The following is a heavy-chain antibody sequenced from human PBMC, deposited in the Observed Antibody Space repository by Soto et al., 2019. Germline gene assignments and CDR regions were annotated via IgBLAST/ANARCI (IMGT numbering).Heavy chain of an antibody. V-gene: IGHV3-23*01. CDR2: ISGSGGST. D-gene: IGHD1-26*01. CDR3: AKDPRTDRGRPNYFDY. J-gene: IGHJ4*02. Sequence: GGSLRLSCAASGFTFSSYAMSWVRQAPGKGLEWVSAISGSGGSTYYADSVKGRFTISRDNSKNTLYLQMNSLRAEDTAVYYCAKDPRTDRGRPNYFDYWGQGTLVTVSS. CDR1: GFTFSSYA.